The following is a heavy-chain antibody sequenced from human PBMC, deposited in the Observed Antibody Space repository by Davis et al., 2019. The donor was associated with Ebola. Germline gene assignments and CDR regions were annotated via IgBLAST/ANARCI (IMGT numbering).Heavy chain of an antibody. J-gene: IGHJ4*02. CDR3: ARDGTYYIGHCVSTSCFGVDY. CDR2: INPNSGGT. D-gene: IGHD2-2*01. CDR1: GYTFTAYY. V-gene: IGHV1-2*02. Sequence: ASVKVSCKASGYTFTAYYIHWVRQAPGQGLEWMGRINPNSGGTNYAQTVQGRVSMTTDTSTSTAYMELRSLRSDDTAVYYCARDGTYYIGHCVSTSCFGVDYWGQGTLVTVSS.